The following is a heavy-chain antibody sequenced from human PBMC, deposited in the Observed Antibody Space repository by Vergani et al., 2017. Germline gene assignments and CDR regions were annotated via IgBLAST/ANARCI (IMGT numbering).Heavy chain of an antibody. V-gene: IGHV4-39*01. CDR2: IYYSGST. CDR1: GGSISSSSYY. J-gene: IGHJ6*02. CDR3: ARHLAYCGGDCYPYDYGMDV. D-gene: IGHD2-21*02. Sequence: QLQLQESGPGLVKPSETLSLTCTVSGGSISSSSYYWGWIRQPPGKGLGWIGSIYYSGSTYYNPSLKSRVTISIDTSKNQFSLKLSSVTAADTAVYYCARHLAYCGGDCYPYDYGMDVWGQGTTVTVSS.